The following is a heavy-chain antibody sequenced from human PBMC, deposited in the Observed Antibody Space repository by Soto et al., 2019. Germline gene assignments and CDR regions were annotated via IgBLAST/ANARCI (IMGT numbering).Heavy chain of an antibody. Sequence: QVQLVQSGPELKKPGAAVRVSCKASGYTFDSYGLSWVRQAPGQGLEWMGWISTYTGNTDYPQRFQGRVTMDTVTSTSTAYLDLRSLTSDDTAVYYCVRDVSVSSGSFGGYWGQGTLVTVSS. CDR3: VRDVSVSSGSFGGY. CDR2: ISTYTGNT. D-gene: IGHD3-10*01. J-gene: IGHJ4*02. V-gene: IGHV1-18*01. CDR1: GYTFDSYG.